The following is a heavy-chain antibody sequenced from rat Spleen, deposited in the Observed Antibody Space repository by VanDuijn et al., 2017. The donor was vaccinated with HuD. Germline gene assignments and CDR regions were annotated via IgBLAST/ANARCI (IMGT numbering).Heavy chain of an antibody. V-gene: IGHV3-3*01. J-gene: IGHJ3*01. CDR3: ASLYSSYSLYYFDY. D-gene: IGHD1-2*01. CDR2: INSAGST. CDR1: GYSITSSYR. Sequence: EVQLQESGPGLVKPSQSVSLTCSVTGYSITSSYRWNWIRKFPGNKLEWMGYINSAGSTNYNPSLKSRISITRDTSKNQFFLQVNSVTTEDTATYYCASLYSSYSLYYFDYWGQGTLVTVSS.